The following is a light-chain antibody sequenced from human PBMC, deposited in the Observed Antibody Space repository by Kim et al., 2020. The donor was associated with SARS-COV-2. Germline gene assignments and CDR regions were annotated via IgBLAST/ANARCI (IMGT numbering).Light chain of an antibody. CDR2: AAS. CDR3: QQSYITPFT. V-gene: IGKV1-12*01. Sequence: DIQMTQSPSSVSASVGDRVTITCRASEGISTWLAWYQQKPGKAPKLLISAASTLQGGVPSRFSGSGSETDFTPTISSLQPEDFATYFCQQSYITPFTFGPGTKVDIK. J-gene: IGKJ3*01. CDR1: EGISTW.